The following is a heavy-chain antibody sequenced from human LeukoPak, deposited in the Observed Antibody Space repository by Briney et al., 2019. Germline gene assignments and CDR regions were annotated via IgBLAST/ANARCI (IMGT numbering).Heavy chain of an antibody. CDR2: VHHSGRT. Sequence: SETLSLTCTVSGYSISSDYYWGWIRQPPGKGLEWIGSVHHSGRTYYNPSLKSRVTISVDTSKNQFSLKLSSVTAADTAVYYCASGSGTWGQGTLVTVSS. CDR3: ASGSGT. CDR1: GYSISSDYY. J-gene: IGHJ4*02. D-gene: IGHD6-13*01. V-gene: IGHV4-38-2*02.